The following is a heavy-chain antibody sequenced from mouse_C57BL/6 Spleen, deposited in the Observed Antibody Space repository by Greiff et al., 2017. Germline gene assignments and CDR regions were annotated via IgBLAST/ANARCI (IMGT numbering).Heavy chain of an antibody. CDR3: AKGSQRGRYWYYGV. Sequence: VQLQQSGPELVKPGASVKISCKASGYSFTGYYMNWVKQSPEKSLEWIGEINPSTGGTTYNQKFKAKATLTVDKSSSTAYMQLKSLTSEDSAVYYCAKGSQRGRYWYYGVWGTGTTVTVSS. CDR2: INPSTGGT. J-gene: IGHJ1*03. CDR1: GYSFTGYY. D-gene: IGHD4-1*02. V-gene: IGHV1-42*01.